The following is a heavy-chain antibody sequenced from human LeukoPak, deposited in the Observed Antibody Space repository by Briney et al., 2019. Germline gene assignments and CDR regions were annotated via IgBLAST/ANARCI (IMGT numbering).Heavy chain of an antibody. Sequence: GGSLRLSCAASGFTFSSYEMNWVRQAPGKGLEWVSYISSSGSTIYYAGSVKGRFTISRDNAKNSLYLRMNRLRAEDTAVYYCAREGTGYYYYMDVWGKGTTVTISS. CDR2: ISSSGSTI. D-gene: IGHD1-1*01. J-gene: IGHJ6*03. V-gene: IGHV3-48*03. CDR1: GFTFSSYE. CDR3: AREGTGYYYYMDV.